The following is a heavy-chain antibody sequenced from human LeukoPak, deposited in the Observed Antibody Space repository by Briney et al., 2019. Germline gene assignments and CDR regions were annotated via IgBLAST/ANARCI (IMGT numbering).Heavy chain of an antibody. D-gene: IGHD2-15*01. Sequence: GASVKVSCKASGGTFSSYAISWVRQAPGQGLEWMGGIIPIFDTANYAQKFQGRVTITADESTSTAYMELSSLRSEDTAVYYCARMDCSGGSCYVFNYWGQGTLVTVSS. CDR2: IIPIFDTA. V-gene: IGHV1-69*13. CDR3: ARMDCSGGSCYVFNY. J-gene: IGHJ4*02. CDR1: GGTFSSYA.